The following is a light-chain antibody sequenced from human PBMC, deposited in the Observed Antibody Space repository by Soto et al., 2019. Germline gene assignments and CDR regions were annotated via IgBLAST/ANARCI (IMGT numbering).Light chain of an antibody. CDR3: QQYDSYST. J-gene: IGKJ1*01. Sequence: DIQMTQSPSSLSASVGDRVTITCQASQDISNYLNWYQQKPGKAPKLLIYKTSSLESGVPSRFSGSGSGTEFTLTISSLQSDDFATYYCQQYDSYSTFGQGTKVEIK. CDR2: KTS. CDR1: QDISNY. V-gene: IGKV1-5*03.